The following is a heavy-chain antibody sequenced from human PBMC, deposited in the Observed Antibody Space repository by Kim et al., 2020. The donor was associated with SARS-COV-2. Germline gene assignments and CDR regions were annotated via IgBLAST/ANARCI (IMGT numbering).Heavy chain of an antibody. CDR2: IWYDGSNK. Sequence: GGSLRLSCAASGFTFSSYGMHWVRQAPGKGLEWVAVIWYDGSNKYYADSVKGRFTISRDNSKNTLYLQMNSLRAEDTAVYYCARDGIAAAGYAFDYWGQGTLVTVSS. CDR3: ARDGIAAAGYAFDY. V-gene: IGHV3-33*01. D-gene: IGHD6-13*01. CDR1: GFTFSSYG. J-gene: IGHJ4*02.